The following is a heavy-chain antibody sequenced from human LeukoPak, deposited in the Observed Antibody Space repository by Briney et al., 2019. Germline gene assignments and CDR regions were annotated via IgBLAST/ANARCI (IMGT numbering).Heavy chain of an antibody. CDR3: AKSMSTVTTSPF. CDR1: GFTFSSYA. V-gene: IGHV3-23*01. J-gene: IGHJ4*02. CDR2: IGSTGSNT. D-gene: IGHD4-17*01. Sequence: GGSLRLSCAASGFTFSSYAMHWVRQAPGKGLEWVSTIGSTGSNTYYTDSVKGRFTISRDNSKNTLYLQINGLRADDTAVYYCAKSMSTVTTSPFWGQGTLVTVSS.